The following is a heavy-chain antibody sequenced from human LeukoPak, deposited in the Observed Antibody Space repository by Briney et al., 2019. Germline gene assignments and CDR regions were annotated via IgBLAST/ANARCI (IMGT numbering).Heavy chain of an antibody. V-gene: IGHV1-69*13. CDR2: IIPIFGTA. J-gene: IGHJ4*02. CDR3: ARNQWVVVPAADAKPSYFDY. CDR1: GGTFSSYA. D-gene: IGHD2-2*01. Sequence: SVKVSCKASGGTFSSYAISWVRQAPGQGLEWMGGIIPIFGTANYAQKFQGRVTITADESTSTAYMELSSLRSEDTAVYYCARNQWVVVPAADAKPSYFDYWGQGTLVTVSS.